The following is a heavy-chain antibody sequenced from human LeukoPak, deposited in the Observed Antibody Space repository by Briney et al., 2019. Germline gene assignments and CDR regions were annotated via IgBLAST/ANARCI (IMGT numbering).Heavy chain of an antibody. CDR1: GGSISSYY. J-gene: IGHJ6*03. V-gene: IGHV3-66*01. CDR2: IYSGGST. D-gene: IGHD1-26*01. Sequence: ETLSLTCTVSGGSISSYYWSWIRQPPGKGLEWVSVIYSGGSTYYADSVKGRFTISRDNSKNTLYLQMNSLRAEDTAVYYCAREVVGRYYYYYMDVWGKGTTVTISS. CDR3: AREVVGRYYYYYMDV.